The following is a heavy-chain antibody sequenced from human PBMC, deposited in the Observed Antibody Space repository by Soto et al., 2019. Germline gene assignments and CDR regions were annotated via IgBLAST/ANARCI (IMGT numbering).Heavy chain of an antibody. CDR2: IYYSGST. CDR3: ASLAYCGGDCYSAFDY. V-gene: IGHV4-59*01. CDR1: GGSISSYY. D-gene: IGHD2-21*02. Sequence: PSETLSLTCTVSGGSISSYYWSWIRQPPGKGLEWIGYIYYSGSTNYNPSLKSRVTISVDTSKNQFSLKLSSVTAADTAVYYCASLAYCGGDCYSAFDYWGQGTLVTVSS. J-gene: IGHJ4*02.